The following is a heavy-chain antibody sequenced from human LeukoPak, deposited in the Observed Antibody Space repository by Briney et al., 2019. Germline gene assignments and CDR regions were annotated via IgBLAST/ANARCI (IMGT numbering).Heavy chain of an antibody. CDR1: GYTFTGYA. CDR2: INTNTGNP. CDR3: AREAMVRGVASASGY. J-gene: IGHJ4*02. Sequence: ASVKVSCKTSGYTFTGYAMNWGRQAPGQGLEWMGWINTNTGNPTYAQGFTGRFVFSLDTSGSTAYLQISSLKAEDTAVYYCAREAMVRGVASASGYWGQGTLVTVSS. V-gene: IGHV7-4-1*02. D-gene: IGHD3-10*01.